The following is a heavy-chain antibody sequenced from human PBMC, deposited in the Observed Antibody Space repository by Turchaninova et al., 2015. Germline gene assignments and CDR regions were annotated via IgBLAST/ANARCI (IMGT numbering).Heavy chain of an antibody. CDR3: AHIIRQLAPFDY. V-gene: IGHV2-5*02. Sequence: QITLKESGPTLVKPTQTLTLTCTFSGFSLSKSGVGVSWIRQPPGKALESLAHIYWAEDKRYSPTLRSRLTITNDASTNQLVLTMTNLNPVDTATYYCAHIIRQLAPFDYWGQGMLVTVSS. D-gene: IGHD6-6*01. CDR2: IYWAEDK. CDR1: GFSLSKSGVG. J-gene: IGHJ4*02.